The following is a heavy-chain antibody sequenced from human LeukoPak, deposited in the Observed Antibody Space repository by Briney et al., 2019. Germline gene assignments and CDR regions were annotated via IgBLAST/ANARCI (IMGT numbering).Heavy chain of an antibody. CDR3: ARGDFWSGYYCFDP. CDR1: GGSISSSSYY. V-gene: IGHV4-39*07. D-gene: IGHD3-3*01. Sequence: SETLSFTCTVSGGSISSSSYYWGWIRQPPGRGLEWIGSIYYSGSTYYNPSLKSRVTISVDTSKNQFSLKLSSVTAADTAVYYCARGDFWSGYYCFDPWGQGTLVTVSS. CDR2: IYYSGST. J-gene: IGHJ5*02.